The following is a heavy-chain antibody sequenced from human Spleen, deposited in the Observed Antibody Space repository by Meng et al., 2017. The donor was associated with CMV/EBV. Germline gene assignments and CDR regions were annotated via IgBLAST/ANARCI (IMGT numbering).Heavy chain of an antibody. CDR1: GGTVSNYG. CDR3: AREGVVGTTIYFDY. D-gene: IGHD1-1*01. J-gene: IGHJ4*02. Sequence: ASGGTVSNYGVNWVRQAPGQGLEWMGGIIPLLGTANYARKFQGRVTITTDESTTTAFMELSSLRSDDTAVYYCAREGVVGTTIYFDYWGQGTLVTVSS. CDR2: IIPLLGTA. V-gene: IGHV1-69*05.